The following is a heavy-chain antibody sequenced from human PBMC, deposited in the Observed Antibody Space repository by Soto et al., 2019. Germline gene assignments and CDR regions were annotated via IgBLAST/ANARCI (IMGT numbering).Heavy chain of an antibody. CDR3: AREVTGFGTNWFDP. D-gene: IGHD1-20*01. V-gene: IGHV4-30-4*01. Sequence: SETLSLTCTVSGGSISSGDYYWSWIRQPPGKGLEWIGYIYYSGSTYYNPSLKSRVTISVDTSKNQFSLKLSSVTAADTAVYYCAREVTGFGTNWFDPWGQGPLVTVSS. J-gene: IGHJ5*02. CDR2: IYYSGST. CDR1: GGSISSGDYY.